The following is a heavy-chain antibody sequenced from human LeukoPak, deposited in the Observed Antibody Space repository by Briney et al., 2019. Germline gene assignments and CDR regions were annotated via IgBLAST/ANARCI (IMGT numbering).Heavy chain of an antibody. J-gene: IGHJ4*02. D-gene: IGHD6-13*01. Sequence: GGSLRLSCAASGFTFSSYAMSWVRQAPGKRLEWVSAISGSGGSTYYADSVKGRFTISRDNSKNTLYLQMNSLRAEDTAVYYCAKATGYSSSWYNLDYWGQGTLVTVSS. CDR3: AKATGYSSSWYNLDY. V-gene: IGHV3-23*01. CDR2: ISGSGGST. CDR1: GFTFSSYA.